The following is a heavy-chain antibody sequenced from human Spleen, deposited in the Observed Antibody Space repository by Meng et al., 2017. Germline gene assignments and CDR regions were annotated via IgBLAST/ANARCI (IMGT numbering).Heavy chain of an antibody. CDR3: AKEIRPNDY. CDR1: GFTFPSSA. J-gene: IGHJ4*02. CDR2: IDISGQNT. Sequence: GESLKISCAASGFTFPSSAMCWVRQAPGKGLEWVSWIDISGQNTNYANSVKDRFTISRDNTKNTLYLQMNGLRPEDTAVYYCAKEIRPNDYWGQGTLVTVSS. V-gene: IGHV3-23*01.